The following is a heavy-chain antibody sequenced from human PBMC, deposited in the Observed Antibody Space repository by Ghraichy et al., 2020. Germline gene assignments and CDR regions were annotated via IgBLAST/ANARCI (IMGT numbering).Heavy chain of an antibody. CDR1: GGSIRGHY. D-gene: IGHD3-16*01. Sequence: TLSLTCTVSGGSIRGHYWHWIRQPPGKGLEWIGYIYYSGSTNYNPSLKSRVTISVDTSKNQFSLKLSSVTAADTAVYYCARRVTSSYFYYYGMDVWGQGTTVTVSS. CDR2: IYYSGST. V-gene: IGHV4-59*08. J-gene: IGHJ6*02. CDR3: ARRVTSSYFYYYGMDV.